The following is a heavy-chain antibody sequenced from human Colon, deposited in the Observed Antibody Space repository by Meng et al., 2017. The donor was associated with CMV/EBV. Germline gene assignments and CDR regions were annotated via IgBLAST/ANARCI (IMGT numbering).Heavy chain of an antibody. CDR1: GGSFSIYF. V-gene: IGHV4-34*02. D-gene: IGHD2-2*01. J-gene: IGHJ4*01. CDR2: IYHSQL. Sequence: QVQLQQGGAVLLTPSETLSLSCTVYGGSFSIYFWTLIRQPPGKVLEWIGEIYHSQLNYNPSLKRRVTISRDTSKNQFSLKLSSVTAADTAVYYCARATKSSCWEVLDYWGHGTLVTVSS. CDR3: ARATKSSCWEVLDY.